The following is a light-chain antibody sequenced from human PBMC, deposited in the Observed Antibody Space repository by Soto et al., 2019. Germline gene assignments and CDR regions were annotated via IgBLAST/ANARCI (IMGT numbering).Light chain of an antibody. CDR2: AAS. Sequence: DIEMTQYPSSLSASVGDRVTITCGASQSISSYLNWYQKKPGKAPKLLIYAASSLQSGVPSRFSGSGSGTDFTLTISSMQNEDFETYYCQQSYSNPWTFGHGTKVDIK. V-gene: IGKV1-39*01. CDR3: QQSYSNPWT. CDR1: QSISSY. J-gene: IGKJ1*01.